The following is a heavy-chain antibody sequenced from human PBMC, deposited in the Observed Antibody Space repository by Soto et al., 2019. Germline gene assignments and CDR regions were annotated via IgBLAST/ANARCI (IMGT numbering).Heavy chain of an antibody. V-gene: IGHV4-31*03. D-gene: IGHD3-3*01. CDR2: IYYSGST. Sequence: SETLSLSFTVSGGSISSSSYYWGWFRQPPGKGLEWIGYIYYSGSTYYNPSIKSRVTISVDTSKNQFSLKLSSVTAADTAVYYCAREADFWSGPTHFDYWGQGTLVTVSS. J-gene: IGHJ4*02. CDR3: AREADFWSGPTHFDY. CDR1: GGSISSSSYY.